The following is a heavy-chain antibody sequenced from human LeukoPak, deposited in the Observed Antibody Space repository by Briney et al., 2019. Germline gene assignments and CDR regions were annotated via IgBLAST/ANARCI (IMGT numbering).Heavy chain of an antibody. J-gene: IGHJ4*02. V-gene: IGHV3-21*04. CDR1: GFTFSTYS. CDR3: AKAPVTTCRGAFCYPFDY. CDR2: ITRSSYI. D-gene: IGHD2-15*01. Sequence: GGSLRLSCAASGFTFSTYSMNWVRQAPGKGLEWVSSITRSSYIYYADSVKGRFTISRDNAKNSLYLQMNRLRPEDAAVYYCAKAPVTTCRGAFCYPFDYWGLGTLVTVSS.